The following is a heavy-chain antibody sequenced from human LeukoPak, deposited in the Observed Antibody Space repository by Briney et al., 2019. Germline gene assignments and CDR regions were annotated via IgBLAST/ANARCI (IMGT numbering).Heavy chain of an antibody. Sequence: GGSLRLSCAASGFTFTDHYMDWVRQAPGKGLEWVGRTRNKVNSYTTEYAASVKGRFTISRDDSKNSLYRQMNSLKTENTAVYYCVRYCSSTSCYRTAFDIWGQGTMVTASS. V-gene: IGHV3-72*01. D-gene: IGHD2-2*01. J-gene: IGHJ3*02. CDR2: TRNKVNSYTT. CDR1: GFTFTDHY. CDR3: VRYCSSTSCYRTAFDI.